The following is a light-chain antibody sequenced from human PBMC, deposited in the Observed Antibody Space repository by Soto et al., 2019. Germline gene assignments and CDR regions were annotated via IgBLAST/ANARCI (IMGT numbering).Light chain of an antibody. CDR3: QQVNGYPHT. CDR2: AAS. J-gene: IGKJ2*01. CDR1: QYISSH. Sequence: DVQLTQSPTFLSASVGDRVTITCRASQYISSHLAWYQQIPGKGPKLLIYAASTLQSGVPSRFSGSGSGTDFTLAISSLQPEDFAIYYCQQVNGYPHTFGQGTKLEIK. V-gene: IGKV1-9*01.